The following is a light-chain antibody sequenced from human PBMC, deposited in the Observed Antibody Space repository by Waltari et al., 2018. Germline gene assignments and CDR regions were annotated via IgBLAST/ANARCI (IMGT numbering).Light chain of an antibody. CDR3: QKYNSAPPYT. J-gene: IGKJ2*01. CDR2: AAS. V-gene: IGKV1-27*01. CDR1: QGLSNY. Sequence: DIQMTQSPSSLSASVGDRVTITCRASQGLSNYLAWYQQKPGKVPKLLIYAASTLQSGVPSRFSGSGSGTDFTLTISSLQPEDVATYYCQKYNSAPPYTFGQGTKLEIK.